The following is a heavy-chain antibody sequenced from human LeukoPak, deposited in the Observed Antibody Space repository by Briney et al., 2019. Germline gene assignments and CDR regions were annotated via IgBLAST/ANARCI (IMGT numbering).Heavy chain of an antibody. CDR3: ARGSSGWFDY. CDR1: GFTFSSYS. V-gene: IGHV3-48*01. CDR2: IRSSSSTI. D-gene: IGHD6-19*01. Sequence: GGSLRLSCAASGFTFSSYSMNWFRQAPGKGLEWVSYIRSSSSTIYYADSVKGRFTISRDNAKSSLYLQMHSLRAEDTAVYYCARGSSGWFDYWGQGTLVTVSS. J-gene: IGHJ4*02.